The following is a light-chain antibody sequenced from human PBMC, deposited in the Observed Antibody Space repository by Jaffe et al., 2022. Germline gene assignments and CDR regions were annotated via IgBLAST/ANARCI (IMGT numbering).Light chain of an antibody. Sequence: NVLTQSPGTLSLSPGERATLSCRASQTVTSSYLAWFQQKPGQAPRLLIYGASNRATGIPDRFSGSGSGTDFTLTINRLEPEDFALYYCQQYATSPRTFGQGTKVEF. CDR3: QQYATSPRT. V-gene: IGKV3-20*01. CDR1: QTVTSSY. J-gene: IGKJ1*01. CDR2: GAS.